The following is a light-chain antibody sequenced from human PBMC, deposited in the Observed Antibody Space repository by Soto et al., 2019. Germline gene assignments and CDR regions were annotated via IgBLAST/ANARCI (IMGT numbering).Light chain of an antibody. V-gene: IGKV3-20*01. CDR1: LRASVN. CDR3: QQYGSAPPIT. CDR2: DAS. J-gene: IGKJ5*01. Sequence: VVLTQSPATLSLSRGERATLSCRTGLRASVNLYLDHQKPGQAPRLLISDASNRATGIPARVSGGGSGTDFTLTISRLEPEDFAVYYCQQYGSAPPITFGQGTRLEI.